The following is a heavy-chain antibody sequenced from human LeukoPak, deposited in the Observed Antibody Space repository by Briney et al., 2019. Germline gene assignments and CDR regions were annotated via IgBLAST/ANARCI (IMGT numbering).Heavy chain of an antibody. CDR3: ARKENILTGYYDH. CDR2: INHSGSP. V-gene: IGHV4-34*01. D-gene: IGHD3-9*01. Sequence: PSETLSLTCAVYGGSFSGYYWSWIRQPPGKGLEWIGEINHSGSPDYNPSLKSRVTISIDTSKNQFSLKLSPVTAADTAVYYCARKENILTGYYDHWGQGTLVTVSS. CDR1: GGSFSGYY. J-gene: IGHJ5*02.